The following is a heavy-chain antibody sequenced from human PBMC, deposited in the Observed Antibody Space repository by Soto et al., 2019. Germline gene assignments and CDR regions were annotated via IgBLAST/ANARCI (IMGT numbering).Heavy chain of an antibody. J-gene: IGHJ4*02. V-gene: IGHV1-18*01. CDR2: ISPQRQSK. D-gene: IGHD3-10*01. CDR1: GYTFSSIG. Sequence: GASVKVSCKTSGYTFSSIGISWVRQAPGQGLEWMGWISPQRQSKYYAQRLQDKVTMTTDTSTSTVYMELRSLTSDDTAVYFCVRDLDGSGNYYTNYWGRGTLVTVSS. CDR3: VRDLDGSGNYYTNY.